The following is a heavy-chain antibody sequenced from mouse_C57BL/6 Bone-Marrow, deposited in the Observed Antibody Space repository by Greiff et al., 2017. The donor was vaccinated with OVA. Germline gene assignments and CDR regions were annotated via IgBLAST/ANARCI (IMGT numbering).Heavy chain of an antibody. J-gene: IGHJ3*01. Sequence: QVQLQQPGAELVMPGASVKLSCKASGYTFTSYWMHWVKQRPGQGLEWIGEIDPSDSYTNYNQKFKGKSTLTVDKSSSTAYMQLSSLTSEDSAVYFCARERETGAGSCSYWGQGALVTVS. CDR2: IDPSDSYT. CDR1: GYTFTSYW. V-gene: IGHV1-69*01. D-gene: IGHD3-1*01. CDR3: ARERETGAGSCSY.